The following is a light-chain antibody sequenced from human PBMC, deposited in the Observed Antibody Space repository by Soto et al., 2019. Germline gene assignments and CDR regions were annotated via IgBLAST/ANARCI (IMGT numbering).Light chain of an antibody. Sequence: EIVMTQSPATLSVSPGERATLSCRASQGVSSNLAWYQQKPGQAPRLLIYDASNRATGIPARFSGSGSGTDFTLTISSLEPEDFAVYYCQQRSNWPPTVGQGTKVDIK. V-gene: IGKV3-11*01. J-gene: IGKJ1*01. CDR1: QGVSSN. CDR2: DAS. CDR3: QQRSNWPPT.